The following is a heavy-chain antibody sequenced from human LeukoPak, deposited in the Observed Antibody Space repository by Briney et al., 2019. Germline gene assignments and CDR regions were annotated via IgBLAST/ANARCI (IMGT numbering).Heavy chain of an antibody. CDR2: INPNSGGT. Sequence: ASVKVSCKASGYTFTGYYMHWVRQAPGQGLEWMGWINPNSGGTNYAQKFQGRVTMTRDTSIGTAYMELSRLRSDDTAVYYCARVRITIFGVVIITPPEAYYFDYWGQGTLVTVSS. CDR1: GYTFTGYY. CDR3: ARVRITIFGVVIITPPEAYYFDY. D-gene: IGHD3-3*01. J-gene: IGHJ4*02. V-gene: IGHV1-2*02.